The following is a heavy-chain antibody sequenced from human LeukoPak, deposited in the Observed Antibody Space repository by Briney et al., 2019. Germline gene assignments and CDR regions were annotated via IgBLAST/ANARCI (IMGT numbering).Heavy chain of an antibody. J-gene: IGHJ5*02. CDR3: AKDPSGYCSGGSCYSGWFDP. CDR2: ISGSGGST. Sequence: GGSLRLSCAASGFTFSSYAMSWVRQAPGKGLEWVSAISGSGGSTYYADSVKGRFTISRDNSKNALYLQMNSLRAEDTAVYYCAKDPSGYCSGGSCYSGWFDPWGQGTLVTVSS. V-gene: IGHV3-23*01. CDR1: GFTFSSYA. D-gene: IGHD2-15*01.